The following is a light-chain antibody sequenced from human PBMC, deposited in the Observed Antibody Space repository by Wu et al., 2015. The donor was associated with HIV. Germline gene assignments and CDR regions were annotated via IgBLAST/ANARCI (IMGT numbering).Light chain of an antibody. Sequence: EIVLTQSPDTLSLSPGERATLSCRASQTVSGSNLAWFQQKPGQPPRLLIYGASSRATGVPDRFSGSGSGTDFTLTISRLEPEDFAVYYCQHYGSSSWTFGQG. V-gene: IGKV3-20*01. CDR1: QTVSGSN. CDR3: QHYGSSSWT. CDR2: GAS. J-gene: IGKJ1*01.